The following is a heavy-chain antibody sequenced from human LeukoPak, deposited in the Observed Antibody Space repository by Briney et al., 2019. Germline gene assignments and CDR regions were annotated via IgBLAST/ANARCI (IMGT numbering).Heavy chain of an antibody. V-gene: IGHV3-23*01. J-gene: IGHJ4*02. CDR1: GFTFSDYA. CDR3: AKGDNNILTGYYNSFDS. Sequence: GGSLRLSCAASGFTFSDYAMTWIRQAPGKGLEWVSTISGSGISTFFADSVKGRFTISRDNSRNTLFLQMNSLRAEDTALFYCAKGDNNILTGYYNSFDSWGQGTLVTVSS. D-gene: IGHD3-9*01. CDR2: ISGSGIST.